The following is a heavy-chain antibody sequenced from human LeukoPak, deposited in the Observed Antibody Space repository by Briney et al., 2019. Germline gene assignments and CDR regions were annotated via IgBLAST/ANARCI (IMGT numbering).Heavy chain of an antibody. J-gene: IGHJ3*02. CDR2: LYYSGST. CDR3: ARAFPFDDYGDPDAFDI. V-gene: IGHV4-39*07. CDR1: GGSMSSGGYY. D-gene: IGHD4-17*01. Sequence: PSETLSLTCTVSGGSMSSGGYYWSWIRQPPGKGLEWIGNLYYSGSTYYNPSLKSRVTISVDRSKNQFSLKLSSVTAADTAVYYCARAFPFDDYGDPDAFDIWGQGTMVTVSS.